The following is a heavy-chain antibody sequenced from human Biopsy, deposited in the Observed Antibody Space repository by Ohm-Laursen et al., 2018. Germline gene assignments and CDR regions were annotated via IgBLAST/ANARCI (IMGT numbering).Heavy chain of an antibody. V-gene: IGHV3-9*01. CDR2: ISWTSRNV. CDR1: GFRFDDYA. D-gene: IGHD3-22*01. J-gene: IGHJ6*02. CDR3: ARDRGQNYYDSTGYYNGMDV. Sequence: SLRLSCAASGFRFDDYAMHWVRQRPGKGLERVSGISWTSRNVGYADSVKGRFTITRDNAKKSLYLQMNSLRPEDTALYYCARDRGQNYYDSTGYYNGMDVWGQGTTVTVAS.